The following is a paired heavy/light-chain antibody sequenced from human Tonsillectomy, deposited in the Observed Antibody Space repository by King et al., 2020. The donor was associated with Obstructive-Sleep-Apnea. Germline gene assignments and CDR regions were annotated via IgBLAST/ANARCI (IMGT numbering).Light chain of an antibody. CDR2: GAS. Sequence: EIVLTQSPGTLSLSPGERATLSCRASQSVSSYYLAWYQQKLGQAPRLLIYGASSRATGIPERFSGSGSGTDFTLTISRLEPEDFAVYYCQQYGSSLTFGGGTKVEIK. CDR1: QSVSSYY. CDR3: QQYGSSLT. J-gene: IGKJ4*01. V-gene: IGKV3-20*01.
Heavy chain of an antibody. CDR3: ARPPRYDLLTSSYHVDY. Sequence: QVQLQESGPGLVKPSETLSLTCTVSGYSINSGYYWGWIRQPPGKGLEWIGNIYQSGNTYYNSSLKSRVTISIDTSKNQFSLKLSSVTAADTAVYYCARPPRYDLLTSSYHVDYWGQGALVTVSS. J-gene: IGHJ4*02. D-gene: IGHD3-9*01. CDR2: IYQSGNT. CDR1: GYSINSGYY. V-gene: IGHV4-38-2*02.